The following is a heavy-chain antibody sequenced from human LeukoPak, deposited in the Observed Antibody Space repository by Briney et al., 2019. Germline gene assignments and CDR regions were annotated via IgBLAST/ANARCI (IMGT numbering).Heavy chain of an antibody. J-gene: IGHJ4*02. CDR2: TYYKSKWYN. Sequence: SQTLSLTCAISGDSVSSNRAAWNWIRQSPSSGLEWLGRTYYKSKWYNNYAVSVRSRITINADTSKNQFSLLPNSVTPEDTAVYYCATGDQYFHYWGQGTLVTVSS. CDR3: ATGDQYFHY. CDR1: GDSVSSNRAA. V-gene: IGHV6-1*01. D-gene: IGHD7-27*01.